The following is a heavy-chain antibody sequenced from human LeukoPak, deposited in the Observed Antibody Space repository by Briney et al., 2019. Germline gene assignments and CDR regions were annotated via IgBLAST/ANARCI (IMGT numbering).Heavy chain of an antibody. CDR3: ARGLGNDILTGYSSDDNDY. CDR1: GGSFSGYY. V-gene: IGHV4-34*01. CDR2: INHSGST. Sequence: SETLSLTCAVYGGSFSGYYWSWIRQPPGKGLEWIGEINHSGSTNYNPSLKSRVTISVDTSKNQFSPKLSSVTAADTAVYYCARGLGNDILTGYSSDDNDYWGQGTLVTVSS. J-gene: IGHJ4*02. D-gene: IGHD3-9*01.